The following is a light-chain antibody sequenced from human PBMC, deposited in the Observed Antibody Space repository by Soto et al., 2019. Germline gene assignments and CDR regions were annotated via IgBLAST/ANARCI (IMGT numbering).Light chain of an antibody. CDR2: DAS. CDR1: QYISNY. V-gene: IGKV1-33*01. J-gene: IGKJ5*01. Sequence: DIQMTQSPSSLSSSVGDKVTTTCQASQYISNYLNWYQQKPGKAPKLLIYDASNLETGVPSRFSGSGSGTDFTLTISSLQPEDIATYYCQQYDNLPITFGQGTRLEIK. CDR3: QQYDNLPIT.